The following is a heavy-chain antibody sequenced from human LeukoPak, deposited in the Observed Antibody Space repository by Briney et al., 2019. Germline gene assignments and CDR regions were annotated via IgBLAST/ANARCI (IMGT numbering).Heavy chain of an antibody. V-gene: IGHV4-59*01. CDR3: ARSPTMIGGHDAFDI. D-gene: IGHD3-10*02. J-gene: IGHJ3*02. CDR1: GGSMSTYY. CDR2: IYYSGST. Sequence: SETLSLTCTVSGGSMSTYYWSWIRQPPGKRLGWIGYIYYSGSTNYSPSLKSPVTISVDTSKNQCSLKLSSVTAADTAVYYCARSPTMIGGHDAFDIWGQGTMVTVSS.